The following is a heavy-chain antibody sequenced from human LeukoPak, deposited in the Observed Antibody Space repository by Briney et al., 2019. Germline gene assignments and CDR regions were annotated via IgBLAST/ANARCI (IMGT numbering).Heavy chain of an antibody. J-gene: IGHJ4*02. Sequence: GGSLRLXCAASGFTFSSYSMNWVRQAPGKGLEWVSYISSSSSTIYYADSVKGRFTISRDNAKNSLYLQMNSLRAEDTAVYYCARALNGHYVSYWGQGNLVTVSS. CDR2: ISSSSSTI. V-gene: IGHV3-48*01. CDR1: GFTFSSYS. CDR3: ARALNGHYVSY. D-gene: IGHD4-17*01.